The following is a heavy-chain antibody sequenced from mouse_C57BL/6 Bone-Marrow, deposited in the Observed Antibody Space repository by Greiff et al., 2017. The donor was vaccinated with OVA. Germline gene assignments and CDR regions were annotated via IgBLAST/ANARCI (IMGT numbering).Heavy chain of an antibody. CDR3: ARDCYGSSLYAMDY. V-gene: IGHV1-81*01. Sequence: QVQLQQSGAELARPGASVKLSCKASGYTFTSYGISWVKQRTGQGLEWIGEIYPRSGNTYYNEKFKGKATLTADKSSSTAYMELRSLTSEDSAVYSCARDCYGSSLYAMDYWGQGTSVTVSA. CDR2: IYPRSGNT. CDR1: GYTFTSYG. J-gene: IGHJ4*01. D-gene: IGHD1-1*01.